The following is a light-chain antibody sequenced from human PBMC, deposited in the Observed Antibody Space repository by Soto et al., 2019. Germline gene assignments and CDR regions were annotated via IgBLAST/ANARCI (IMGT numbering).Light chain of an antibody. J-gene: IGLJ2*01. V-gene: IGLV2-23*01. Sequence: QSALTQPASVSGSPGQSITISCTGTSSDVGSYNLVSWYQQHPGKAPKLMIYEGSKRPSGVSNRFSGSKSGNTASMTISGLQAEDEADYYCCSYEDSSTVVFGGGTKVTVL. CDR3: CSYEDSSTVV. CDR1: SSDVGSYNL. CDR2: EGS.